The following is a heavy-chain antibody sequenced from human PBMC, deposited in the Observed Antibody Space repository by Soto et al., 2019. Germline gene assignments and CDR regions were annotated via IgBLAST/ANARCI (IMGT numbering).Heavy chain of an antibody. D-gene: IGHD2-2*01. CDR1: GFTFSSYG. CDR2: ISYDGSNK. Sequence: QVQLVESGGGVVQPGRSLRHSCAASGFTFSSYGMHWVRQAPGKGLEWVAVISYDGSNKYYADSVKGRFTISRDNSKNTLYLQMNSLRAEDTAVYYCAKEIVPAALGVDWFDPWGQGTLVTVSS. CDR3: AKEIVPAALGVDWFDP. V-gene: IGHV3-30*18. J-gene: IGHJ5*02.